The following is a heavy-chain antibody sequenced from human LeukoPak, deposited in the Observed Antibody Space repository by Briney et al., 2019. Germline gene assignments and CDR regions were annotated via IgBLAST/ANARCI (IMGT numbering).Heavy chain of an antibody. V-gene: IGHV4-59*12. CDR1: GGSISSYY. D-gene: IGHD3-16*02. J-gene: IGHJ3*01. Sequence: SETLSLTCIVSGGSISSYYWSWIRQPPGKGLEWIGYIYHSGSTCYNPSLKSRVTISVDRSKNQFSLKLSSVTAADTAVYYCTREGVYAPDPSSYHRDAFDAWGQGTEVIVSS. CDR3: TREGVYAPDPSSYHRDAFDA. CDR2: IYHSGST.